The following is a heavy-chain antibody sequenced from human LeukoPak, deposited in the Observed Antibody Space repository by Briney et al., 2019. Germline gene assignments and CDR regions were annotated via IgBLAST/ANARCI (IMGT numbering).Heavy chain of an antibody. Sequence: ASVKVSCKASGYTFTGHYMHWVRQAPGQGPGWMGWINPNSGGSNSAQKFQGRVTMTRDTSISTAYMELSSLRSDDTAVYYCASIVGPTGRAFDIWGQGTMVTVSS. CDR3: ASIVGPTGRAFDI. J-gene: IGHJ3*02. CDR2: INPNSGGS. D-gene: IGHD1-26*01. CDR1: GYTFTGHY. V-gene: IGHV1-2*02.